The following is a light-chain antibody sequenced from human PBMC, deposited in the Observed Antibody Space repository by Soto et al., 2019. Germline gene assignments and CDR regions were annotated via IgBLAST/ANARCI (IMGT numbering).Light chain of an antibody. J-gene: IGKJ5*01. V-gene: IGKV1-39*01. Sequence: DIQMTQSPSSLSASVGDTVTITCRASESIARHLNWYQQKPGKAPKLLIYAASSLQIGVQSRFRGGGSGTDFTLTISNLQPEDFAPYYCHQTYSTLSITFGQGTRLEI. CDR2: AAS. CDR3: HQTYSTLSIT. CDR1: ESIARH.